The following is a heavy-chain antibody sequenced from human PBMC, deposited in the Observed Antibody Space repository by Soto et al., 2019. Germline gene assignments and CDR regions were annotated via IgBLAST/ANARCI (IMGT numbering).Heavy chain of an antibody. CDR2: ISWNSGSI. CDR1: GFTFDDYA. Sequence: EVQLVESGGGLVQPGRSLRLSCAASGFTFDDYAMHWVRQAPGKGLEWVSGISWNSGSIGYADSVKGRFTISRDNAKNSLYLQMNCLRAEDTALYYCAKDLYSSGPRDFDYWGQGTLVTVSS. J-gene: IGHJ4*02. D-gene: IGHD6-19*01. CDR3: AKDLYSSGPRDFDY. V-gene: IGHV3-9*01.